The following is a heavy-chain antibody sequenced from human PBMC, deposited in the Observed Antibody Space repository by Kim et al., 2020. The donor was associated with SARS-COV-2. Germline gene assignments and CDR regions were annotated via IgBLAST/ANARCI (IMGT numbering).Heavy chain of an antibody. CDR2: IYISGST. J-gene: IGHJ4*02. CDR1: GGSIGTYY. Sequence: SETLSLTCTVSGGSIGTYYWSWIRQPAGKGLEWIGRIYISGSTNYNPSLKSRVTMSVDTSKNQFSLEVSSVTAADAAVYYCVRGPYNNYHFDYWGQGTLVTVSS. CDR3: VRGPYNNYHFDY. D-gene: IGHD4-4*01. V-gene: IGHV4-4*07.